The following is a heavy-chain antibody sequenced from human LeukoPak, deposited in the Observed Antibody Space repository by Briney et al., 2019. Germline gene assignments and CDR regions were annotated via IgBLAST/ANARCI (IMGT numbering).Heavy chain of an antibody. J-gene: IGHJ6*02. V-gene: IGHV3-30-3*01. CDR3: AREPPQIHNYGMDV. Sequence: GGSLRLSCAASGFTFSSYAMHWVRQAPGKGLEWVAIISYDGSDEYYVDSVKGRFTISRDNSKNTLNLQMNSLRAEDTAVYYCAREPPQIHNYGMDVWGQGTTVTVSS. CDR1: GFTFSSYA. CDR2: ISYDGSDE.